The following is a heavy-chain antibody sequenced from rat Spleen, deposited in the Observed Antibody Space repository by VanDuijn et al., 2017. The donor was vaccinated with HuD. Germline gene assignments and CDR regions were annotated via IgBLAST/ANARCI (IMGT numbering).Heavy chain of an antibody. CDR1: GFTFSNYD. J-gene: IGHJ2*01. V-gene: IGHV5-29*01. D-gene: IGHD1-9*01. Sequence: EVQLVESDGGFVQPGRSLKLSCAASGFTFSNYDMAWVRQAPTKGLEWIATISFDGGRNFYRDSVKGRFTISRDNAKSTLSLQMDSLRSEDTATFYCARRHYGYTDYFDYWGQGVMVTVSS. CDR3: ARRHYGYTDYFDY. CDR2: ISFDGGRN.